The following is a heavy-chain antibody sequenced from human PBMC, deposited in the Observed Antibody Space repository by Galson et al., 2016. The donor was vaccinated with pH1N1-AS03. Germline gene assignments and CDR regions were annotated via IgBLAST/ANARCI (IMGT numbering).Heavy chain of an antibody. CDR1: GFTFTNYS. CDR2: ISSSTSYI. V-gene: IGHV3-21*01. J-gene: IGHJ4*02. Sequence: SLRLSCAASGFTFTNYSMNWVRQAPGQGLEWVSSISSSTSYIYYGDSVKGQFTISRDNVKNSLCLQMNSLRAEDTAVYYCARGNYYDVDLKEYYFDYWGQGTLVTVSS. CDR3: ARGNYYDVDLKEYYFDY. D-gene: IGHD3-22*01.